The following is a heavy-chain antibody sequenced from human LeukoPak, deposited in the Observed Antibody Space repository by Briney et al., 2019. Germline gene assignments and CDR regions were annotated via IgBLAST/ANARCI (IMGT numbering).Heavy chain of an antibody. CDR2: INSDGSST. CDR1: GFTFSSYW. V-gene: IGHV3-74*01. J-gene: IGHJ5*02. CDR3: VRGVGGDSRFDP. D-gene: IGHD1-26*01. Sequence: GGSLRLSCGASGFTFSSYWMHWVRQAPGKGLVWVSRINSDGSSTRYADSVKGRFTISRDNAKNTLYLQMNSLRAEDTAVYYCVRGVGGDSRFDPWGQGTLVTVSS.